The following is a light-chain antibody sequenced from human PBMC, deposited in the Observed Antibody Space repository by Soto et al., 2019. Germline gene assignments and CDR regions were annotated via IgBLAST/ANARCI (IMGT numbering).Light chain of an antibody. CDR1: QSISDY. J-gene: IGKJ1*01. CDR3: QQSHSTPPT. V-gene: IGKV1-39*01. Sequence: DIQMTQSPSSLSASVGDRVTITCRASQSISDYLNWYQQKPGKAPNLLIYATFSLQSGVPSRFSGSRSGTEFTLTISSLQPEDFATYYCQQSHSTPPTFGQGTKVEIK. CDR2: ATF.